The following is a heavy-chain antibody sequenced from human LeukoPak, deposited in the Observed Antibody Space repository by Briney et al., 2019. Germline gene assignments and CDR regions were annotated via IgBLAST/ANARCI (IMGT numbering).Heavy chain of an antibody. CDR1: GFTFTNYA. Sequence: GGSLRLSCAASGFTFTNYAMSWVRQAPGKGLEWVSGISDVEKIPYYSDSVKGRFTISRDNSKKTVYPQMNNLRAEDTAVYFCARHDSYIPYRGQGIPVTVSS. V-gene: IGHV3-23*01. CDR2: ISDVEKIP. D-gene: IGHD3-10*01. CDR3: ARHDSYIPY. J-gene: IGHJ4*02.